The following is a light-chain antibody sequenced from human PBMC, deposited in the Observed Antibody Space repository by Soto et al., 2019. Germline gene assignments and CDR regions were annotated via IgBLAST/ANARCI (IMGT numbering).Light chain of an antibody. Sequence: EIVLTQSPGTLSLSPGERATLSCRASQSVSNSYLAWYQQKPGQAPRLLIYGASSRATGIPDRFSGSGSGTDFTLTISRLEPEDFAVYYCQQYAGSLPYTFGQGTKLEI. CDR1: QSVSNSY. CDR2: GAS. CDR3: QQYAGSLPYT. V-gene: IGKV3-20*01. J-gene: IGKJ2*01.